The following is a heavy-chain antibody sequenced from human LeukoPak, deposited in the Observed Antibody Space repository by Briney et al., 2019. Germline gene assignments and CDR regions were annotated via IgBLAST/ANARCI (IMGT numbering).Heavy chain of an antibody. CDR1: GFTFSDYY. CDR2: IDNSGNTI. J-gene: IGHJ6*02. V-gene: IGHV3-11*01. CDR3: ARDSPSRYESPMDV. Sequence: PGGSLRLSCAASGFTFSDYYMSWIRQAPGKGLEWVSYIDNSGNTIYYADSVKGRFTISRVNAKNSLYLQMNSLRAEGTAVYYCARDSPSRYESPMDVWGQGTTVTVSS. D-gene: IGHD1-14*01.